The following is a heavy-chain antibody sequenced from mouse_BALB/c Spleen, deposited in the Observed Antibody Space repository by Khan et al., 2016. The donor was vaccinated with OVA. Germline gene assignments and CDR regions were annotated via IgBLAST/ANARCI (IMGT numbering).Heavy chain of an antibody. V-gene: IGHV1-7*01. CDR1: GYTFTTYW. CDR2: INPTSGYT. Sequence: VQLQESGAELAKPGASVKVSCKASGYTFTTYWMHWVKQRPGQGLEWIGYINPTSGYTDYNEKFKDRATLSADRSSSTAYMQLSSLASEDSAVYYCTRDRIDYWGQGTTLTVSS. CDR3: TRDRIDY. J-gene: IGHJ2*01.